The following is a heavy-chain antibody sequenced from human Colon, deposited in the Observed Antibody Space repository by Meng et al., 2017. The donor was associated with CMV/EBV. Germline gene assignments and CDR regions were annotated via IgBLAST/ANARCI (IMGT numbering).Heavy chain of an antibody. CDR3: AGGSGFLIDF. Sequence: GESLKISCAVSGFTFSTHWMNWVRQAPGKGLEWVANIKGAGSAKNYVDSVKGRFTISRDNAKNSLYLQRNSLRDGDTAVYYCAGGSGFLIDFWGQGTLVTVSS. V-gene: IGHV3-7*01. J-gene: IGHJ4*02. CDR1: GFTFSTHW. CDR2: IKGAGSAK. D-gene: IGHD3-22*01.